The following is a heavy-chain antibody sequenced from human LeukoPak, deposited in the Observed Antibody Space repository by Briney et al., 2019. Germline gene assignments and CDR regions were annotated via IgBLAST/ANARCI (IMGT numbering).Heavy chain of an antibody. CDR3: ATSKIWSNRRGYFDY. D-gene: IGHD2-8*02. CDR2: INHSGST. J-gene: IGHJ4*02. CDR1: GGSFSGYY. V-gene: IGHV4-34*01. Sequence: SETLSLTCAVYGGSFSGYYWSWIRQPPGKGLEWIGEINHSGSTNYNPSLKSRVTISVDTSKNQFSLKLSSVTAADTAVYYRATSKIWSNRRGYFDYWGQGTLVTVSS.